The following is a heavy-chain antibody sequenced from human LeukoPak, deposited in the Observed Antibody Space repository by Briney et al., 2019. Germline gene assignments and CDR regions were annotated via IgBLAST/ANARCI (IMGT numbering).Heavy chain of an antibody. CDR2: IYYSGST. D-gene: IGHD2-2*01. Sequence: SETLSLTCTVSGGFISSYYWNWIRQPPGKGLEWIGYIYYSGSTNYNPSLKSRVTISVDTSKNQFSLKLSSVTAADTAVYYCARQDVVVITAATYYYGMDVWGQGTTVTVSS. CDR3: ARQDVVVITAATYYYGMDV. J-gene: IGHJ6*02. CDR1: GGFISSYY. V-gene: IGHV4-59*08.